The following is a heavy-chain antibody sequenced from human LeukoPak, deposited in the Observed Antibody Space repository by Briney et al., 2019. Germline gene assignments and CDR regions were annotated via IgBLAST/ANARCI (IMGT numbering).Heavy chain of an antibody. CDR3: ARTLSDPEDYYYYYYMDV. V-gene: IGHV4-39*07. CDR1: GGSISSSSYY. J-gene: IGHJ6*03. Sequence: PSETLSLTCTVSGGSISSSSYYWGWIRQPPGKGLEWIGSIYYSGSTYYNPSLKSRVTISVDTSKNQFSLKLSSVTAADTAVYYCARTLSDPEDYYYYYYMDVWGKGTTVTVSS. CDR2: IYYSGST.